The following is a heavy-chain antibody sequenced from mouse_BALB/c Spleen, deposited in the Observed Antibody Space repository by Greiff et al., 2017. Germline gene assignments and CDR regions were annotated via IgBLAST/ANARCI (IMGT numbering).Heavy chain of an antibody. Sequence: QVQLQQPGAELVMPGASVKMSCKASGYTFTDYWMHWVKQRPGQGLEWIGAIDTSDSYTSYNQKFKGKATLTVDESSSTAYMQLSSLTSEDSAVYFCAREKDSSGYGKAYWGQGTLVTVSA. V-gene: IGHV1-69*01. CDR1: GYTFTDYW. CDR2: IDTSDSYT. D-gene: IGHD3-2*01. J-gene: IGHJ3*01. CDR3: AREKDSSGYGKAY.